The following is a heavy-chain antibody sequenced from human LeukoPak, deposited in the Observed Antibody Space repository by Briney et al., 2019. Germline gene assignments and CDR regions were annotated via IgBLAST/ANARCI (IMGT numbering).Heavy chain of an antibody. D-gene: IGHD3-22*01. CDR2: ITWDGGYT. J-gene: IGHJ4*02. Sequence: PGGSLRLSCAASGFTFDDYTMHWVRQLPGKGPEWVSLITWDGGYTDYTDSVKGRFTISRDNSKNSLYLQMNSLRAVDTALYFCVKDLNYFDGSGFFDYWGQGTLVTVSS. V-gene: IGHV3-43*01. CDR3: VKDLNYFDGSGFFDY. CDR1: GFTFDDYT.